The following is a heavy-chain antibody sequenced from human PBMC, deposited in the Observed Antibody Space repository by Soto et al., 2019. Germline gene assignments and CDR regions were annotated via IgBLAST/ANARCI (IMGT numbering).Heavy chain of an antibody. V-gene: IGHV1-69*01. D-gene: IGHD6-19*01. CDR3: ARVGLGAYDY. CDR2: IIPTLGTP. CDR1: GGIFSNFA. J-gene: IGHJ4*02. Sequence: QVQLVQSGAEVKKPGSSVKVSCKASGGIFSNFAFNWMRQAPGQGLEWMAGIIPTLGTPHYAQKFLGRVTITADESTRTVDMEMSSLTVEDTAVYYCARVGLGAYDYRGQGTLVSVSS.